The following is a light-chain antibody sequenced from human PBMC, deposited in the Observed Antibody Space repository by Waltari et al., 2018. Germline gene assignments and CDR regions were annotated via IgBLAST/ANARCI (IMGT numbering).Light chain of an antibody. CDR3: CSYGGSNNWV. V-gene: IGLV2-8*01. CDR2: EVS. Sequence: QSALTQPPSASGSPGQSVTISSTATRGDVAVSNSFSWYQQHPGKAPKLTIYEVSKRPSGVPDRFSGSKSGDTASLTVSGLQAEDEGDYYCCSYGGSNNWVFGGGTKVTVL. J-gene: IGLJ3*02. CDR1: RGDVAVSNS.